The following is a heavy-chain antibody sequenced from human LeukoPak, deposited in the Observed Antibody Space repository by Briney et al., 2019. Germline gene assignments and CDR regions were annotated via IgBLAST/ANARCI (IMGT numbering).Heavy chain of an antibody. CDR2: INHSGST. Sequence: PSETLSLTCAVYGGSFSGYYWGWIRQPPGKGLEWIGEINHSGSTNYNPSLKSRVTISVDTSKNQFSLKLSSVTAADTAVYYCAMGWYYYDSSGYPHGMDVWGQGTTVTVSS. CDR1: GGSFSGYY. CDR3: AMGWYYYDSSGYPHGMDV. J-gene: IGHJ6*02. V-gene: IGHV4-34*01. D-gene: IGHD3-22*01.